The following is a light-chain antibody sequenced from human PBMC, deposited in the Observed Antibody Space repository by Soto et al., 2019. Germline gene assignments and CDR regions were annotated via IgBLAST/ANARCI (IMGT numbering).Light chain of an antibody. V-gene: IGKV3-15*01. CDR3: QQYNNWPRT. J-gene: IGKJ1*01. CDR2: GAS. CDR1: QTVSSN. Sequence: EIVLTQSPGTLSLSPGERATLSCRAIQTVSSNLAWYQKKPGQAPRLLMYGASTRAAGIPARSSGSGSGTEFTLTISSLQSDDFEVYYCQQYNNWPRTFGQGTKVDIK.